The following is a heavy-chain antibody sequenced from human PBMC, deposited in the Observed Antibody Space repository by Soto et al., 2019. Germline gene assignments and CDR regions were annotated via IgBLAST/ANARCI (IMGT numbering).Heavy chain of an antibody. CDR1: GFTFTSSA. V-gene: IGHV1-58*01. Sequence: QMQLVQSGPEGKKPGTSVKVSCKASGFTFTSSAVQWVRQARGQRLEWIGWIVVGSGNTNYAQKFQERVTITRDMSRSTACMELSSLRSEDTAVYYCAALPAVTGTPYYFDYWGQGTLVTVSS. D-gene: IGHD1-7*01. CDR2: IVVGSGNT. CDR3: AALPAVTGTPYYFDY. J-gene: IGHJ4*02.